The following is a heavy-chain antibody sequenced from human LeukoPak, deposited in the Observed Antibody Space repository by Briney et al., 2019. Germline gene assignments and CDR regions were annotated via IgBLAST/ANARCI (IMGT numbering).Heavy chain of an antibody. CDR1: GLTFSGYS. Sequence: GGALRLSCAASGLTFSGYSMNWGRQAPGKGREWGSAIISVSFTYYADSVKCRFTASRHNATNSLYLHSNSPRTEHTALYYSAKDQFYDILTRYNWFDPWGEGTLVTVSS. V-gene: IGHV3-21*01. CDR2: IISVSFT. CDR3: AKDQFYDILTRYNWFDP. D-gene: IGHD3-9*01. J-gene: IGHJ5*02.